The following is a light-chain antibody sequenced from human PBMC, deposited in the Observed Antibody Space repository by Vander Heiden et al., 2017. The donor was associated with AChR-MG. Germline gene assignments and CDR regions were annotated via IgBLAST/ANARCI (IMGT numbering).Light chain of an antibody. CDR2: LAS. J-gene: IGKJ1*01. CDR1: QDISEY. V-gene: IGKV1-27*01. Sequence: DIQMIQSPSSLSASVGDRVTITCRESQDISEYLAWYQQKPGKAPKLLIYLASPLPSGVPSRFSGSGSGTDFTLTISSLQPEDVATYYCQKYNSVPRTFGQGTKVEIK. CDR3: QKYNSVPRT.